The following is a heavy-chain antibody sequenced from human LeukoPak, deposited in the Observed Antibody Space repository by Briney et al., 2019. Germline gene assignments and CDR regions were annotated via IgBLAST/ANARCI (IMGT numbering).Heavy chain of an antibody. CDR2: IYYSGST. Sequence: SETLSLTCTVSGGSISSSSYYWGWISQPPGKGLEWIGSIYYSGSTYYNPSLKSRVTISVDTSKNQFSLKLSSVTAADTAVYYCARYAYQNFGYWGQGTLVTVSS. D-gene: IGHD2-2*01. J-gene: IGHJ4*02. CDR3: ARYAYQNFGY. V-gene: IGHV4-39*01. CDR1: GGSISSSSYY.